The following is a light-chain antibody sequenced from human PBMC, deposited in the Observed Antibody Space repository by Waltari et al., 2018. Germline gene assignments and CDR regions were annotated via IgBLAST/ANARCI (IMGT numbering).Light chain of an antibody. CDR3: CSYAGSAPRLV. V-gene: IGLV2-23*02. J-gene: IGLJ3*02. Sequence: PGQSITISCTGTSNNVGSYDLVSWYQFRPGEVPKLLIYEVIKRPSGVSDRFSGSKSDNTASLTISRLQAEDEAAYYCCSYAGSAPRLVFGGGTNLTVL. CDR1: SNNVGSYDL. CDR2: EVI.